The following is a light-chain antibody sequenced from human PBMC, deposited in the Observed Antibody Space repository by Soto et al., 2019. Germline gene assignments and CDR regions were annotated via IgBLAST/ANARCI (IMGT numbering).Light chain of an antibody. Sequence: DLQMTQSPSTLSASVGDRVTITCRASQSISTWLAWYQQKPGKAPKLLIYKASSLEGGVPSRFGGSGSWTLFNITISSLHPDDFATYYCQQYNTYPLTFGGGTTVDIK. V-gene: IGKV1-5*03. CDR2: KAS. CDR1: QSISTW. CDR3: QQYNTYPLT. J-gene: IGKJ4*01.